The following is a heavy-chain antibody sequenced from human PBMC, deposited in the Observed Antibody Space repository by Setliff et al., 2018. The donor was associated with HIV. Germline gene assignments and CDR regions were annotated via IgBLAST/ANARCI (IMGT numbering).Heavy chain of an antibody. CDR3: ATDNGPSYSMDI. J-gene: IGHJ6*02. Sequence: GGSLRLSCAASGFTFSNAWMTWVRQAPGKGLEWVARIRNKKNGGTTYYASPVKGRFTISRDDSKNTLYLQMNSLKTEDTAVYFCATDNGPSYSMDIWGQGTTVTVSS. CDR2: IRNKKNGGTT. V-gene: IGHV3-15*01. D-gene: IGHD3-16*01. CDR1: GFTFSNAW.